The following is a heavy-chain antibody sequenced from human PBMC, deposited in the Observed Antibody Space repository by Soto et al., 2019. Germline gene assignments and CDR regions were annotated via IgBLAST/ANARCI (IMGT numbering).Heavy chain of an antibody. CDR3: ARHSPAIYGSGRFAAFDI. Sequence: GESLKISCKGSGDSFTSYWMGWVRQMPGKGLEWMGIIYPGDSDTRYSPSFQGQVTISADKSISTAYLQWSSLKASDTAMHYCARHSPAIYGSGRFAAFDIWGQGTMVTVSS. D-gene: IGHD3-10*01. CDR2: IYPGDSDT. J-gene: IGHJ3*02. CDR1: GDSFTSYW. V-gene: IGHV5-51*01.